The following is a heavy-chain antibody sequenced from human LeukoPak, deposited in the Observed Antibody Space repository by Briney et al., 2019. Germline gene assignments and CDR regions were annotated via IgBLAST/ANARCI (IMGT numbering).Heavy chain of an antibody. CDR2: ISGNGGTT. CDR3: AKDYDAFGENLDY. J-gene: IGHJ4*02. Sequence: GGSLRLSCAASGFTFSNYAMSWVRQAPGKGLQWVSFISGNGGTTYYADSVKGRFTISRDNSKNTLFLQMNSLRAEDTAVYYYAKDYDAFGENLDYWGQGTLVTVSS. V-gene: IGHV3-23*01. CDR1: GFTFSNYA. D-gene: IGHD3-10*01.